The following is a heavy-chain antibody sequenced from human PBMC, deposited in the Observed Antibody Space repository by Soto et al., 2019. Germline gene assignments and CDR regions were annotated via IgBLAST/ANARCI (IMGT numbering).Heavy chain of an antibody. J-gene: IGHJ4*02. V-gene: IGHV4-4*07. D-gene: IGHD2-15*01. CDR1: GGSVSNYY. CDR3: ARANVGPPGGGSWTMPFDF. CDR2: IYTGGST. Sequence: QVQLQESGPGLVKPSGTLSLTCSVSGGSVSNYYWSWFRQPAGKGLEWIGRIYTGGSTNYNPSLKSRVTLSVDTYKNQFSLRLTSVTAADTAVYYCARANVGPPGGGSWTMPFDFWGQGTLVTVSS.